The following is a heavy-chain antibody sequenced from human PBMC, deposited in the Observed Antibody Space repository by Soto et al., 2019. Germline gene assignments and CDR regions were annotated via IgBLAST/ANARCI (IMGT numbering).Heavy chain of an antibody. D-gene: IGHD6-6*01. J-gene: IGHJ4*02. CDR3: TTDLESSSFDY. V-gene: IGHV3-15*01. Sequence: GGSLRLSCAASGFTFGNAWMSWVRQAPGKGLEWVGRIKSKTDGGTTDYAAPVKGRFTISRDDSKNTLYLQMNSLKTEDTAVYYCTTDLESSSFDYWGQGTLVTVSS. CDR1: GFTFGNAW. CDR2: IKSKTDGGTT.